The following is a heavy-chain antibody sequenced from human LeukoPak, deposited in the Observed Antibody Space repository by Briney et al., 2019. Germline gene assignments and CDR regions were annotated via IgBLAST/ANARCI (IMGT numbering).Heavy chain of an antibody. CDR3: ARVHAAYPFDY. J-gene: IGHJ4*02. CDR2: MSTSGKTT. Sequence: GGSLRLSCEASGFIFKNYQMTWVRQAPGKGLEWLSYMSTSGKTTHFADSVKGRFTISRDNSKNTLYLQMNSLRAEDTAVYYCARVHAAYPFDYWGQGTLVTVSS. V-gene: IGHV3-48*03. D-gene: IGHD2-15*01. CDR1: GFIFKNYQ.